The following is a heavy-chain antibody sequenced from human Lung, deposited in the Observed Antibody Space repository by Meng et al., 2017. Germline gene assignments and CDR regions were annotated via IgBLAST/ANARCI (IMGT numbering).Heavy chain of an antibody. Sequence: QGHPLQSGPEVKKPGALVRVSCKASGYTFGSYGISWVRQAPGQGLEWRGWFVNYVDTYPAPKFQGKVTMTTDTHTNTAFMELRSLTSDDTAVYYCAGGTPGRSYCDYWGQGTLVTVSS. D-gene: IGHD2-15*01. V-gene: IGHV1-18*01. CDR3: AGGTPGRSYCDY. J-gene: IGHJ4*02. CDR2: FVNYVDT. CDR1: GYTFGSYG.